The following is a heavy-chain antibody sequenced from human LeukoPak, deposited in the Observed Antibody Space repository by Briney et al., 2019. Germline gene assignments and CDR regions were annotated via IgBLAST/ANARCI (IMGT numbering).Heavy chain of an antibody. Sequence: GGSLRLSCAASGFTFSSYAMHWVRQAPGKGLEWMAVISYDGNNKYYADSVKGRFTISRDNSKNTLYLQMNSLRAEDTAVYYCARDRVQLWNYGMDVWGQGTTVTVSS. V-gene: IGHV3-30-3*01. CDR3: ARDRVQLWNYGMDV. CDR2: ISYDGNNK. D-gene: IGHD5-18*01. J-gene: IGHJ6*02. CDR1: GFTFSSYA.